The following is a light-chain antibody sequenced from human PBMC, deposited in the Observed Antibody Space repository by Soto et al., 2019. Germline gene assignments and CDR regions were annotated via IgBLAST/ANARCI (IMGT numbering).Light chain of an antibody. V-gene: IGKV1-39*01. CDR1: QSISSY. CDR2: AAS. J-gene: IGKJ2*01. Sequence: DIQMTQSPSSLSASVGDRVTLTCRASQSISSYLYWYQQKPGKAPMLLIYAASSLPSGVPSRFSGSGSGTDFTLTIRRLQPYDVSTYYRQQSCTTPYTFGQGTKLEIK. CDR3: QQSCTTPYT.